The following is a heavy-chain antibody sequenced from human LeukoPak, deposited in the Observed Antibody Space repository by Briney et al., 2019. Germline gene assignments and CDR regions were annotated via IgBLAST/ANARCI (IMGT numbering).Heavy chain of an antibody. CDR2: INSDGSST. Sequence: GGSLRLSCAASGFTFSRYYMHWVRQAPGKGLVWVSRINSDGSSTTYADSVKGRFTISRDNAKNTLYLQMNSLRAEDTAMYYCARGGIAMGVDYWGQGTLVTVSS. CDR1: GFTFSRYY. D-gene: IGHD6-19*01. CDR3: ARGGIAMGVDY. J-gene: IGHJ4*02. V-gene: IGHV3-74*01.